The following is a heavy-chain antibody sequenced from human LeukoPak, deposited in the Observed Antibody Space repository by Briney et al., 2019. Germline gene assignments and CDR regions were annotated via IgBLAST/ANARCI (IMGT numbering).Heavy chain of an antibody. CDR3: ARALSLLLWFGEFGY. Sequence: GASVKVSCNASGYTFTSYYMHWVRQAPGQGLEWMGIINPSGGSTSYAQKFQGRVTMTRDTSTSTVYMELSSLRSEDTAVYYCARALSLLLWFGEFGYWGQGTLVTRSS. V-gene: IGHV1-46*01. CDR1: GYTFTSYY. J-gene: IGHJ4*02. D-gene: IGHD3-10*01. CDR2: INPSGGST.